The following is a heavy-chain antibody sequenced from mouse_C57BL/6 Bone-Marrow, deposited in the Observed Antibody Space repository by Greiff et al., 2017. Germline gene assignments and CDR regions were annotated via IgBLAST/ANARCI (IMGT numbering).Heavy chain of an antibody. CDR2: IDPETGGT. V-gene: IGHV1-15*01. Sequence: VQLQQSGAELVRPGASVTLSCKASGYTFTDYEMHWVKQTPVHGLEWIGAIDPETGGTAYNQKFKGKAILTADKSSSTAYMELRSLTSEDAAVYYCTRGSFDPYWYFDVWGTGTTVTVSS. CDR1: GYTFTDYE. CDR3: TRGSFDPYWYFDV. J-gene: IGHJ1*03.